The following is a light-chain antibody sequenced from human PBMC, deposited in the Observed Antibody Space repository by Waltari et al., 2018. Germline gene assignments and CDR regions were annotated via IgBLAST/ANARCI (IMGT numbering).Light chain of an antibody. CDR3: QAWDSSTVV. J-gene: IGLJ2*01. CDR1: KLGDKY. CDR2: QYS. Sequence: SYELTQPPSVSVSPGQTASITCSGDKLGDKYACWYQQKPGQSPVLVIYQYSKRPSGMPERLSGSNSGNTAPLTISGTQAMDEADYYCQAWDSSTVVFGGGTKLTVL. V-gene: IGLV3-1*01.